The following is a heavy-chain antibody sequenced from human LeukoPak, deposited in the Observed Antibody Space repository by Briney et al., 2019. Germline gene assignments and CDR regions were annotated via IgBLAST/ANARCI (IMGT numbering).Heavy chain of an antibody. CDR3: ASLTTAEAFDI. CDR1: DGSNSIYY. V-gene: IGHV4-59*01. Sequence: SETLSLTCTVSDGSNSIYYWSWIRQPPGKGLEWIGYIYDSGSTNYNPSLKSRVTISVDTSKNQFSLKLSSVTAADTAVYYCASLTTAEAFDIWGQGTMVTVSS. D-gene: IGHD3-22*01. J-gene: IGHJ3*02. CDR2: IYDSGST.